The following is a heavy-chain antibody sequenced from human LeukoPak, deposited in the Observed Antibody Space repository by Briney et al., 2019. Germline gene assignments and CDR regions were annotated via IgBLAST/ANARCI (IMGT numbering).Heavy chain of an antibody. D-gene: IGHD3-3*01. V-gene: IGHV3-7*01. CDR3: ARPKKDFWSGRFYFYYALGV. J-gene: IGHJ6*02. CDR1: GFTFSNDL. CDR2: IKEDGSEK. Sequence: GGSLRPSCVASGFTFSNDLMTWVRQAPGKGLEWVANIKEDGSEKYYADSVKGRFTISRDNAKNSMFLQLNSLRVEDTAVYYCARPKKDFWSGRFYFYYALGVWGQGTTVTVSS.